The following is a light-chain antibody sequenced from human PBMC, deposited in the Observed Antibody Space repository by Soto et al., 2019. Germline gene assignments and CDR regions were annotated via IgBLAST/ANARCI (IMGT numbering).Light chain of an antibody. V-gene: IGLV2-14*01. CDR1: SSDVGSYNY. J-gene: IGLJ2*01. CDR2: EVS. CDR3: SSYTRSSAGG. Sequence: QSALTQPASVSGSPGQSITISCTGTSSDVGSYNYVSWYQQHPGKAPKLMIYEVSNRPSGVSNRFSGSKSGNTASLTISGLQGEDEADYYCSSYTRSSAGGLGGGTKLTVL.